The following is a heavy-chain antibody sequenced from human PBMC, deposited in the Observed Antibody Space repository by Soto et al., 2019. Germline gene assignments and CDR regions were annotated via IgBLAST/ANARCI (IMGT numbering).Heavy chain of an antibody. CDR3: ARHTLPCSSGWPDAFDI. J-gene: IGHJ3*02. Sequence: ASVKVSCKASGYTFTSYYMHWVRQAPGQGLEWMGIINPSGGSTSYAQKFQGRVTMTRDTSTSTVYMELSSLRSEDTAVYYCARHTLPCSSGWPDAFDIWGQGTMVTVS. CDR2: INPSGGST. V-gene: IGHV1-46*01. D-gene: IGHD6-19*01. CDR1: GYTFTSYY.